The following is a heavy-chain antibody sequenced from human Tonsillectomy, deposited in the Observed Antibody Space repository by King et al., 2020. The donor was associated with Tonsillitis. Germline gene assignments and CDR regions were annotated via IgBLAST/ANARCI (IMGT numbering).Heavy chain of an antibody. V-gene: IGHV3-33*08. J-gene: IGHJ5*02. D-gene: IGHD3-22*01. CDR1: GFTFSNYA. CDR2: IWYDGNNK. CDR3: ARDRRGRTHYSDFSGSGWFDP. Sequence: VQLVESGGGVVQPGKSLRLSCAASGFTFSNYAMHWVRQAPGKGLEWVALIWYDGNNKYYADSVKGRFTIYRDNSKNTLDLQMNSLRAEDTAVYYYARDRRGRTHYSDFSGSGWFDPWGQGTLVIVSS.